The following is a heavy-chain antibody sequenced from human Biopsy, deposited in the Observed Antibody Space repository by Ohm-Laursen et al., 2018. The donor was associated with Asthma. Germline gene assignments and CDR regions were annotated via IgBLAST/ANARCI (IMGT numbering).Heavy chain of an antibody. Sequence: SLRLSCAASGFTFSRYGMHWVRQAPGKGPEWVAVISYDGSNKYYGDSVQGRFTISRDNSKNTLYLQMNSLRAEDTAVYYCASYEVVTSILPLDVWGQGTTVTVSS. CDR1: GFTFSRYG. D-gene: IGHD2-21*02. J-gene: IGHJ6*02. CDR3: ASYEVVTSILPLDV. CDR2: ISYDGSNK. V-gene: IGHV3-30*03.